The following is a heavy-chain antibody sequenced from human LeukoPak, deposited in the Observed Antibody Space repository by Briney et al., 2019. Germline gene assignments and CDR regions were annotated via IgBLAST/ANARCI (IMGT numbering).Heavy chain of an antibody. V-gene: IGHV4-59*08. CDR3: ARHGRGYSGYDDDDWFDP. CDR2: VFHTGDT. CDR1: GGSIRSYY. Sequence: SETLSLTCTVSGGSIRSYYWSWIRQPPGKGLEWIGYVFHTGDTNYNPSLKSRVTISVDTSKNQFSLKLSSVTAADTAVYYCARHGRGYSGYDDDDWFDPWGQGTLVTVSS. J-gene: IGHJ5*02. D-gene: IGHD5-12*01.